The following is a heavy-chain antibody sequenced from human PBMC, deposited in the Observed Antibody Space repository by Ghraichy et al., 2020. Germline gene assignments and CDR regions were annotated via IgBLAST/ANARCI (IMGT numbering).Heavy chain of an antibody. J-gene: IGHJ2*01. CDR2: ICSDCSYT. D-gene: IGHD6-13*01. V-gene: IGHV3-11*06. CDR3: ARKHISSGYFDL. Sequence: SLNISCAASGFTFSDYYMSWIRQAPGQGLEWVSYICSDCSYTDYADSVKGRFTISRDNAKNSLYLQMNSLRAEDTAVYYCARKHISSGYFDLWGRGTLVTVSS. CDR1: GFTFSDYY.